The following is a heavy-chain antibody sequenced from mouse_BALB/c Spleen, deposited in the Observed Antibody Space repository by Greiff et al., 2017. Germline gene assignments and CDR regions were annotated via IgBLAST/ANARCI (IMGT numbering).Heavy chain of an antibody. V-gene: IGHV1S81*02. D-gene: IGHD2-4*01. Sequence: QVQLQQSGAELVKPGASVKLSCKASGYTFTSYWMHWVKQRPGQGLEWIGEINPSNGRTNYNEKFKSKATLTVDKSSSTAYMQLSSLTSEDSAVYYCARSYDFWFAYWGQGTLVTVSA. CDR3: ARSYDFWFAY. CDR2: INPSNGRT. CDR1: GYTFTSYW. J-gene: IGHJ3*01.